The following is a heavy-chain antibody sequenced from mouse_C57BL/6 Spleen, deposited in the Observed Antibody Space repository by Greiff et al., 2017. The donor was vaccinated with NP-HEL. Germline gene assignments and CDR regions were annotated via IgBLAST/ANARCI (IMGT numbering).Heavy chain of an antibody. J-gene: IGHJ1*03. D-gene: IGHD1-1*01. CDR2: IDPSDSET. CDR3: ARGSLYGSTYVWYFDV. CDR1: GYTFTSYW. Sequence: QVQLQQPGAELVRPGSSVKLSCKASGYTFTSYWMHWVKQRPIQGLEWIGNIDPSDSETHYNQKFKDKATLTVDKSSSTAYMQLSSLTSEDSAVYYCARGSLYGSTYVWYFDVWGTGTTVTVSS. V-gene: IGHV1-52*01.